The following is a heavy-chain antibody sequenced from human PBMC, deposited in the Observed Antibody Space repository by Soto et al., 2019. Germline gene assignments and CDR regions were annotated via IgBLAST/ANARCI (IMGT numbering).Heavy chain of an antibody. Sequence: SEALSLTCTVSGGSISRGDYYWSWIRQPPGKGLEWIGYIYYSGSTYYNPSLKSRVTISVDTSKNQFSLKLSSVTAADTAVYYCARGNRGFLEWLLPHFDPWGQGTLVT. CDR2: IYYSGST. J-gene: IGHJ5*02. D-gene: IGHD3-3*01. CDR3: ARGNRGFLEWLLPHFDP. V-gene: IGHV4-30-4*01. CDR1: GGSISRGDYY.